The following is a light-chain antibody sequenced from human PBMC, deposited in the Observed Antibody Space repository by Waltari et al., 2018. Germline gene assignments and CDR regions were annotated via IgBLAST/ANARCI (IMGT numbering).Light chain of an antibody. J-gene: IGKJ3*01. V-gene: IGKV3-15*01. Sequence: EIVMTQSPATLSVSPGERATLACKASQSVSSKLAWFQQKTGQAPRLLIYGASSRATGIPARFSGSASGTDFTLIISSLQSEDFADYYCQQLNNWPFTFGPGTKVDIK. CDR2: GAS. CDR1: QSVSSK. CDR3: QQLNNWPFT.